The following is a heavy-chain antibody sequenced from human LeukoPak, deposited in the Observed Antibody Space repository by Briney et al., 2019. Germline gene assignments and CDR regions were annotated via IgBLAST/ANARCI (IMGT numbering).Heavy chain of an antibody. CDR3: ARGDTDYGTYYFDY. D-gene: IGHD4-17*01. V-gene: IGHV1-18*04. J-gene: IGHJ4*02. CDR1: GYTFTSYG. Sequence: ASVKVSFKASGYTFTSYGISWVRQAPGQGLEWMGWSSSYNADTNYAQKFQGRVTITTDTSTSTAYMELRSLRSDHTAVYYCARGDTDYGTYYFDYWGQGTLVTVSS. CDR2: SSSYNADT.